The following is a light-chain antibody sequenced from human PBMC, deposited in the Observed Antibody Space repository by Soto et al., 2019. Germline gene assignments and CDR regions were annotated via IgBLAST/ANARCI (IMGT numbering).Light chain of an antibody. J-gene: IGLJ2*01. Sequence: QTVVTQEPSFSVSPGGTVTLTCGLSSGSVSTSYYPSWYQQTPGQAPRTLIYSTNTRSSGVPDRFSGTILGNKAALTITGAQADDESDYYCVPYMGSGTVVLGGGTKLTVL. CDR1: SGSVSTSYY. V-gene: IGLV8-61*01. CDR3: VPYMGSGTVV. CDR2: STN.